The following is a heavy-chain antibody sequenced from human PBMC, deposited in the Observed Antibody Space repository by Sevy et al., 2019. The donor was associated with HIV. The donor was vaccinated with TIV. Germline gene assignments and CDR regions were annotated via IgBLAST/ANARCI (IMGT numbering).Heavy chain of an antibody. Sequence: ASVKVSCKASGYTFTSYGISWVRQAPGQGLEWMGWISAYNGNTNYAQKLQGRVTMTTDTSTSTAYMELRSLRSDDTGGYYCAGAGYYDSSGYYPLYYGMDVWGQGTTVTVSS. CDR1: GYTFTSYG. CDR2: ISAYNGNT. D-gene: IGHD3-22*01. V-gene: IGHV1-18*04. CDR3: AGAGYYDSSGYYPLYYGMDV. J-gene: IGHJ6*02.